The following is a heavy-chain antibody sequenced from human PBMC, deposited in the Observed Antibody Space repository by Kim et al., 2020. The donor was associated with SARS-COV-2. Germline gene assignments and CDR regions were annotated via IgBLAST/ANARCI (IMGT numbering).Heavy chain of an antibody. CDR2: ISSSSSYI. D-gene: IGHD3-9*01. CDR3: ATSAPLLRYFDWLSTGIDY. Sequence: GGSLRLSCAASGFTFSSYSMNWVRQAPGKGLEWVSSISSSSSYIYYADSVKGRFTISRDNAKNSLYLQMNSLRAEDTAVYYCATSAPLLRYFDWLSTGIDYWGQGTLVTVSS. V-gene: IGHV3-21*01. J-gene: IGHJ4*02. CDR1: GFTFSSYS.